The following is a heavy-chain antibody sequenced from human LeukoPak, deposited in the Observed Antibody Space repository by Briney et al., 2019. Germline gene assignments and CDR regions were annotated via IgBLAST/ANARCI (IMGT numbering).Heavy chain of an antibody. J-gene: IGHJ4*02. V-gene: IGHV3-23*01. CDR2: ISGSGGST. CDR3: AKEAYYYDSSGYYPPVD. D-gene: IGHD3-22*01. CDR1: GFTFSRYA. Sequence: GGSLRLSCAASGFTFSRYAVSWVRQAPGKGLEWVSAISGSGGSTYYADSVKGRFTISRDNSKNTLYLQMNSLRAEDTAVYYCAKEAYYYDSSGYYPPVDWGQGTLVTVSS.